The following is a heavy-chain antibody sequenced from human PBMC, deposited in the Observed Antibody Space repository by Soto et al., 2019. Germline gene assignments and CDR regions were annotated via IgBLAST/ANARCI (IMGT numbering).Heavy chain of an antibody. D-gene: IGHD6-6*01. CDR2: INGGAGDT. CDR1: GYIFTSYA. CDR3: ARSPSRMAAETQLDP. J-gene: IGHJ5*02. Sequence: QVQLVQSGAEVRKPGASVKISCKASGYIFTSYAIHWLRQAPGQRLEWMGWINGGAGDTRYSVNFQGRVTFTRDTAATTAFMDLSSLSSPDTAIYYCARSPSRMAAETQLDPWGQGTLVSVSS. V-gene: IGHV1-3*01.